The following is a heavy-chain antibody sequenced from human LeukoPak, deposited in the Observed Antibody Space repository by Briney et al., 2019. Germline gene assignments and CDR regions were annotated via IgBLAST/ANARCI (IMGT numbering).Heavy chain of an antibody. CDR2: ISGSGGST. D-gene: IGHD3-10*01. V-gene: IGHV3-23*01. J-gene: IGHJ5*02. CDR3: AKGSSFYGSGGGNWFDP. CDR1: GFTFSSYS. Sequence: GGSLRLSCAASGFTFSSYSMSWVRQAPGKGLEWVSAISGSGGSTYYADSVKGRFTISRDNSKNTLYLQMNSLRAEDTAVYYCAKGSSFYGSGGGNWFDPWGQGTLVTVSS.